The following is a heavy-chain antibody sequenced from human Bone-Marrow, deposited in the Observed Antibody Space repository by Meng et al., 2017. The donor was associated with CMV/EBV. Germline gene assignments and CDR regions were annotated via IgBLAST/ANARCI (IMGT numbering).Heavy chain of an antibody. Sequence: SVKVSCKASGDTFSPYTFTWVRQAPGQGLEWLGDIIPIFGTTNYAQIFQGRVTTTADESSTTVYLQLSSLRSEDTAIYYCARDISKIRGVHAFDICGQGTMVTVSS. CDR3: ARDISKIRGVHAFDI. CDR1: GDTFSPYT. CDR2: IIPIFGTT. J-gene: IGHJ3*02. D-gene: IGHD3-10*01. V-gene: IGHV1-69*13.